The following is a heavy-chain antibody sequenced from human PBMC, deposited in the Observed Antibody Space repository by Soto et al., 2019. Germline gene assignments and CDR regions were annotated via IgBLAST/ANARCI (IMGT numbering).Heavy chain of an antibody. CDR2: TWHDGRSE. CDR3: SRGLGSAVYDFHFDY. V-gene: IGHV3-33*01. Sequence: GGSLRLSCAASGFPFSTYGMHWVRQAPGKGVEWVAVTWHDGRSEYYADSVRGRLTISRDNHKNNPYLQINSLRDEDSAVYYCSRGLGSAVYDFHFDYRGQVSPGTICS. J-gene: IGHJ4*02. CDR1: GFPFSTYG. D-gene: IGHD3-16*01.